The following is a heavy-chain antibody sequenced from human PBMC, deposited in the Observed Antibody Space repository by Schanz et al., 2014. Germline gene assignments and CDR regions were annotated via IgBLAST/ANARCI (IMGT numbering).Heavy chain of an antibody. CDR1: GFTFSAYG. V-gene: IGHV3-33*06. CDR3: TKWANEGGGGYCHFDL. D-gene: IGHD2-21*01. Sequence: QVQLVESGGGVVQPGRSLRLSCAASGFTFSAYGMHWVRQAPGKGLEWVAVIWYDGGLRFFADSVRGRVTISRDNSNNMVYLQMNSLRAEDTAIYYCTKWANEGGGGYCHFDLWGQGTLVTVSS. J-gene: IGHJ4*02. CDR2: IWYDGGLR.